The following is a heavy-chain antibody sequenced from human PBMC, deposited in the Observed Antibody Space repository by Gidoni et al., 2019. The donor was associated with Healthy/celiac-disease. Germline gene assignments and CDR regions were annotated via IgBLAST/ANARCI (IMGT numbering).Heavy chain of an antibody. V-gene: IGHV1-2*02. Sequence: QVQLVQSGAEVKKPGASVKVSCKASGYTFTGYYMHWVRQAPGQGLEWMGWINPNSGGTNYAQKFQGRVTMTRDTSISTAYMELSRLRSDDTAVYYCARDLYNWNPHAGFDPWGQGTLVTVSS. D-gene: IGHD1-1*01. CDR3: ARDLYNWNPHAGFDP. J-gene: IGHJ5*02. CDR2: INPNSGGT. CDR1: GYTFTGYY.